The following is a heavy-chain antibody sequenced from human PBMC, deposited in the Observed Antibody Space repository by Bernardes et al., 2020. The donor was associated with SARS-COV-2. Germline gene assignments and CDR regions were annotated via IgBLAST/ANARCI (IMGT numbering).Heavy chain of an antibody. Sequence: ASVKVSCKASGYTFISYALHWVRQAPGQRLEWMGWINGGNGNTKYSQKFQGRVTITRDTSASTAYMELSSLRSEDTAVYYCTRAGFGVPTSGYWGQGTLVTVSS. CDR1: GYTFISYA. V-gene: IGHV1-3*01. J-gene: IGHJ4*02. CDR2: INGGNGNT. D-gene: IGHD3-3*01. CDR3: TRAGFGVPTSGY.